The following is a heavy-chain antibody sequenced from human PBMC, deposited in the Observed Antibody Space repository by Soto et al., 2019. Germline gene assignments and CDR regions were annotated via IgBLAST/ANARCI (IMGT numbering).Heavy chain of an antibody. CDR3: STGRQMGY. J-gene: IGHJ4*02. D-gene: IGHD7-27*01. CDR1: GFTFSNYA. CDR2: ISGSGDSI. V-gene: IGHV3-23*01. Sequence: EVQVLESGGDLVQPGGSLRLSCAASGFTFSNYAMTWVRQAPGKGLEWVSTISGSGDSIYYADSVKGRFTISRDNSKNTLHLQMNSLRADDWAVYYCSTGRQMGYWGQGTLVIVSS.